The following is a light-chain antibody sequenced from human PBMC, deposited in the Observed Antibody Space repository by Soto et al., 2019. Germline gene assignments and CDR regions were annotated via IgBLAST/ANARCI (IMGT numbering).Light chain of an antibody. V-gene: IGKV3-15*01. J-gene: IGKJ1*01. CDR2: GAS. CDR3: QQYNNWPRT. CDR1: QSVSSD. Sequence: EIVLTQSPGTLSLSPGEGVTLSCRAGQSVSSDLAWYHQKPGQAPRLLIYGASTRATGIPARFSGSGSGTEFTLTINSLQSEDFAVYYCQQYNNWPRTFGQGTKVDIK.